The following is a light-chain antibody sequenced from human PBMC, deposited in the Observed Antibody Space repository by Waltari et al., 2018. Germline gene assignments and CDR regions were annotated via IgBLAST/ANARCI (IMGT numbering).Light chain of an antibody. CDR2: KDT. CDR1: ALPKQY. CDR3: LSADSSGTSKV. V-gene: IGLV3-25*03. J-gene: IGLJ3*02. Sequence: SYELTQPPSVSVSPGQTARITCSGDALPKQYAFWYQQKPGQAPVLILDKDTQRPSGIPERFSGSSSGKTVTMTISGVQAEDEADYYCLSADSSGTSKVFGGGTKLTVL.